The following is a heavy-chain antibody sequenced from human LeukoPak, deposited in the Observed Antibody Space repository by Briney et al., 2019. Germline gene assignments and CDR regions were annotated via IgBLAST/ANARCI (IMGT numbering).Heavy chain of an antibody. D-gene: IGHD6-19*01. Sequence: GGSLRLSCAASGFTFSSYSMNWVRQAPGKGLEWVSSISRSSSYIYYADSVKGRFTISRDNAKNSLYLQMNSLRAEDTAVYYCARDCPSKQWLAPYYYYGMDVWGQGTTVTVSS. J-gene: IGHJ6*02. CDR2: ISRSSSYI. CDR1: GFTFSSYS. V-gene: IGHV3-21*01. CDR3: ARDCPSKQWLAPYYYYGMDV.